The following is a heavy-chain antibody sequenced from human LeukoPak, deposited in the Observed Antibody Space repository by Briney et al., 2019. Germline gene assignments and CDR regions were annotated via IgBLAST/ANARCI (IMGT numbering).Heavy chain of an antibody. CDR3: AGERRLTGGVDRDFDY. J-gene: IGHJ4*02. D-gene: IGHD7-27*01. CDR2: IYTSGST. V-gene: IGHV4-61*02. CDR1: GGSISSGSYY. Sequence: SSETLSLTCTVSGGSISSGSYYWSWIWQPAGKGLEWIGRIYTSGSTKYNPSLKSRATISVGTSKNQFSLKLSSVTAADTAVYYCAGERRLTGGVDRDFDYWGQGTLVTVPS.